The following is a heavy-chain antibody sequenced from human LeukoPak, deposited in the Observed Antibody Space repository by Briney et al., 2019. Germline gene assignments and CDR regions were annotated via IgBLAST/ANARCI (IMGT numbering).Heavy chain of an antibody. V-gene: IGHV5-51*01. J-gene: IGHJ5*02. D-gene: IGHD3-16*01. CDR2: IYPGDSDT. Sequence: GESLKISCKTSGYSFATNWIGWVRQVPGKGLEWMGIIYPGDSDTRYSPSFQGQVTISADKSLSTAYLQWSSLKASDTAMYYCARQITFGGIEFDPRGQGTLVTVSS. CDR3: ARQITFGGIEFDP. CDR1: GYSFATNW.